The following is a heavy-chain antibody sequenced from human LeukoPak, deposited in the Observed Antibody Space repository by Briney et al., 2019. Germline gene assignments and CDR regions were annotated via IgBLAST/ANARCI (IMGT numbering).Heavy chain of an antibody. J-gene: IGHJ4*02. CDR2: IYYSGST. CDR3: ARSRNYYDSRGANYFDY. Sequence: SQTLSLTCTVSGGSISSGGYYWSWIRQHPGKGLEWIGYIYYSGSTYYNPSLKSRVTISVDTSKNQFSLKLSSGTAADTAVYYCARSRNYYDSRGANYFDYWGQGTLVTVSS. D-gene: IGHD3-22*01. CDR1: GGSISSGGYY. V-gene: IGHV4-31*03.